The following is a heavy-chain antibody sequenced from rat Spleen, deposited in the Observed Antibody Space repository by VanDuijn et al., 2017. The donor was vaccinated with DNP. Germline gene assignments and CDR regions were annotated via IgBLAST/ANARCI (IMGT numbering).Heavy chain of an antibody. J-gene: IGHJ2*01. CDR1: GFSFRKYG. CDR3: ARQYYGYNYFDY. Sequence: EVQLVESGGGLVQPGRSLKLSCAASGFSFRKYGMAWVRQTPTKGLEWVASISTVGDNGVYRDSVKGRFTISRDNAKNTQYLQMDSLRSEDTATYYCARQYYGYNYFDYWGQGVMVTVSS. D-gene: IGHD1-9*01. V-gene: IGHV5S13*01. CDR2: ISTVGDNG.